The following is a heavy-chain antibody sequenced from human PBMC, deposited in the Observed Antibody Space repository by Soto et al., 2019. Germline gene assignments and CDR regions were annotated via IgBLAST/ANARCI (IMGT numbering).Heavy chain of an antibody. Sequence: PGGSLRLSCAASGFTFSDSALSWVRQAKGKGLEWVSSVTVSGDTSYYADSVEGRFTTSRDNSKNTLYLQMNSLRAEDTAVYYCAKHGCSYPACYPYYYYVDVWGKGATVTVSS. CDR1: GFTFSDSA. CDR3: AKHGCSYPACYPYYYYVDV. J-gene: IGHJ6*03. CDR2: VTVSGDTS. D-gene: IGHD2-15*01. V-gene: IGHV3-23*01.